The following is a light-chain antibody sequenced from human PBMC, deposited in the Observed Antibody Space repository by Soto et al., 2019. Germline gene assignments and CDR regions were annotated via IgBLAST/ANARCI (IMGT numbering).Light chain of an antibody. CDR3: QQYNNWPRT. Sequence: IVMTQSPVTLSVSPGERATLSCRASQSVSSNLAWYQQKPGQAPRLLIYGASTRATGTPARFSGSGSGTEFTLTITSLQSEDFAVYCCQQYNNWPRTFGQGTKVDIK. CDR2: GAS. J-gene: IGKJ1*01. CDR1: QSVSSN. V-gene: IGKV3-15*01.